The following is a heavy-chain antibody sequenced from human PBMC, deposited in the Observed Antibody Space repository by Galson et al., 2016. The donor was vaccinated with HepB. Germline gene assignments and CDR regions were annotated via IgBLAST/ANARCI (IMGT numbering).Heavy chain of an antibody. J-gene: IGHJ4*02. Sequence: SETLSLTCNVSGGSISGYYCSWIRQPPGKGLEWIGYIYYSGSTNYNPSLKSRVTISGDTSKNQFSLKLSSVTAADTAVYYCAAGYIWDYWGQGSLVTVSS. CDR3: AAGYIWDY. D-gene: IGHD6-13*01. CDR1: GGSISGYY. CDR2: IYYSGST. V-gene: IGHV4-59*01.